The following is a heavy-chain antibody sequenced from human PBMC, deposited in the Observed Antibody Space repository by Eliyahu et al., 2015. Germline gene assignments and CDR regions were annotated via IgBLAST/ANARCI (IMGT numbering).Heavy chain of an antibody. CDR1: GXTFXXXG. V-gene: IGHV3-33*01. CDR2: IWYDGSNK. D-gene: IGHD3-22*01. Sequence: QVQLVESGGXVVQPGRSLRLSCXXSGXTFXXXGMHWGRQAPGKGLEWVAVIWYDGSNKYYADSVKGRFTISRDNSKNTLYLQMNSLRAEDTAVYYCARDYYDSSGYRYFDYWGQGTLVTVSS. J-gene: IGHJ4*02. CDR3: ARDYYDSSGYRYFDY.